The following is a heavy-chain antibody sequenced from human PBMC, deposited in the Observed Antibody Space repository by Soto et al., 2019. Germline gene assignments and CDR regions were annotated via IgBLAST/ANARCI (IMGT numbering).Heavy chain of an antibody. Sequence: QVQLVESGGGVVQPGRSLRLSCAASGFTFSSYAMHWVRQAPGKGLEWVAVISYDGSNKYYADSVKGRFTISRDTSKNTLYLQMNSLRAEDTAVYYCARGPLSYSSGWYCDYWGQGTLVTVSS. V-gene: IGHV3-30-3*01. CDR1: GFTFSSYA. CDR2: ISYDGSNK. CDR3: ARGPLSYSSGWYCDY. J-gene: IGHJ4*02. D-gene: IGHD6-19*01.